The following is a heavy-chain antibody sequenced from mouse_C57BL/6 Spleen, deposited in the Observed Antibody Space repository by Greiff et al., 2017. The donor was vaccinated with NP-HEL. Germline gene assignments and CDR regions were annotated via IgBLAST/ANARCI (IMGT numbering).Heavy chain of an antibody. CDR1: GFTFSSYT. CDR3: ARTPYYGSSYVYFDV. V-gene: IGHV5-9*01. D-gene: IGHD1-1*01. CDR2: ISGGGGNT. Sequence: EVQLVESGGGLVKPGGSLKLSCAASGFTFSSYTMSWVRQTPEKRLEWVATISGGGGNTYYPDSVKGRFTISRDNAKNTLYLQMSSLRSEDTALYYCARTPYYGSSYVYFDVWGTGTRSPSPQ. J-gene: IGHJ1*03.